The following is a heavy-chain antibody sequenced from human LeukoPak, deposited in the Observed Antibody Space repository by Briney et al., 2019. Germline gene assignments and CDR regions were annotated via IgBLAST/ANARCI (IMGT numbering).Heavy chain of an antibody. CDR3: ASLWIPTPWRGTYDAFDI. Sequence: PSETLSLTCTVSGGSISSYYWSWIRQPPGKGLEWIGYIYYSGSTNYNPSLKSRATISVDTSKNQFSLKLSSVTAADTAVYYCASLWIPTPWRGTYDAFDIWGQGTMVTVSS. D-gene: IGHD3-10*01. V-gene: IGHV4-59*08. CDR2: IYYSGST. J-gene: IGHJ3*02. CDR1: GGSISSYY.